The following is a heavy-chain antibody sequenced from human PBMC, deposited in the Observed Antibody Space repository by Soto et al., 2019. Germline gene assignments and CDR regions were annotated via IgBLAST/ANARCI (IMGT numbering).Heavy chain of an antibody. Sequence: QVQLVQSGAEVKKPGASVKVSCKASGYTFTSYGISWVRQAPGQGLEWMGWISAYNGNTNYAQKLQGRVTMTTDTSTSTAYMELRSLRSDDTAVYYCARAPLLEWLALAPRPFDYWGQGTLVTVSS. D-gene: IGHD3-3*01. CDR2: ISAYNGNT. V-gene: IGHV1-18*01. CDR3: ARAPLLEWLALAPRPFDY. CDR1: GYTFTSYG. J-gene: IGHJ4*02.